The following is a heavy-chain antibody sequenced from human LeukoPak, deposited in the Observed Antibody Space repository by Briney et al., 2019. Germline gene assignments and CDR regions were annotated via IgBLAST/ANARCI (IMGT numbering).Heavy chain of an antibody. CDR1: GGSINTPNYY. CDR3: AKDVDNGDYVVY. J-gene: IGHJ4*02. D-gene: IGHD4-17*01. V-gene: IGHV4-39*07. CDR2: IFYSGGT. Sequence: SETLSLTCTVSGGSINTPNYYWGWIRQTPGKGLEWIGNIFYSGGTYYSPSLTSRVTISLDTSRNQFSLKLNSVTAADTAAYYCAKDVDNGDYVVYWGQGTLVTVSS.